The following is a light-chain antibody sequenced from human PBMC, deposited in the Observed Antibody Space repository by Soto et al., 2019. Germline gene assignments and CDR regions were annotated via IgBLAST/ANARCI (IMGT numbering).Light chain of an antibody. J-gene: IGKJ1*01. Sequence: EIVLTQSPATVSLSPGERATLSCRASQSVSSYLAWYQQKPGQAPRLLIYGASSRATGIPDRFSGSGSGTDFTLTISRLEPEDFAVYYCHQYGGSPQTFGQGTKV. CDR1: QSVSSY. V-gene: IGKV3-20*01. CDR3: HQYGGSPQT. CDR2: GAS.